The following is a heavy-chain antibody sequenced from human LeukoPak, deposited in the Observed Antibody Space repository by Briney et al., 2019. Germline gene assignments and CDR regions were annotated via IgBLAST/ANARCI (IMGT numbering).Heavy chain of an antibody. CDR2: IYYSGST. J-gene: IGHJ3*02. D-gene: IGHD3-3*01. V-gene: IGHV4-59*08. CDR1: GGSISSYY. Sequence: SETLSLTCTVSGGSISSYYWSWIRQPPGKGLEWIGYIYYSGSTNYSPSLKSRVTISVDTSKNQFSLKLSSVTAADTAVYYCARAPYYDFWSGYSGAFDIWGQGTMVTVSS. CDR3: ARAPYYDFWSGYSGAFDI.